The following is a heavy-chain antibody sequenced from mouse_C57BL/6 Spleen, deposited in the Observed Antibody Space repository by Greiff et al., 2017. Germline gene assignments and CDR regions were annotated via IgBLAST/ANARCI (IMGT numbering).Heavy chain of an antibody. CDR3: ARGSTVDAMDY. V-gene: IGHV1-81*01. D-gene: IGHD1-1*01. J-gene: IGHJ4*01. Sequence: VKLMESGAELARPGASVKLSCKASGYTFTSYGISWVKQRTGQGLEWIGEIYPRSGNTYYNEKFKGKATLTADKSSSTAYMELRSLTSEDSAVYFCARGSTVDAMDYWGQGTSVTVSS. CDR2: IYPRSGNT. CDR1: GYTFTSYG.